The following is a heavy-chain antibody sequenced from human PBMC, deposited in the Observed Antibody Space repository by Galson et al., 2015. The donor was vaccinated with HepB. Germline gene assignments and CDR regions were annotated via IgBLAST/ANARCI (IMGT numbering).Heavy chain of an antibody. D-gene: IGHD1-7*01. Sequence: SLRLSCAASGFTFSTDAMHWVRQAPGKGLEWVAFISHDGSNKYYADSVKGRFTVSRDNSKKTLYLQMNSLRAEDTAVYYCARVAELLVDYWCQGTLVAVSS. V-gene: IGHV3-30*04. CDR2: ISHDGSNK. CDR3: ARVAELLVDY. J-gene: IGHJ4*02. CDR1: GFTFSTDA.